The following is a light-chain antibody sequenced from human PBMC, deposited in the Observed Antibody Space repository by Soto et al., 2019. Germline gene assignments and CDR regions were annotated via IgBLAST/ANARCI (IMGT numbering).Light chain of an antibody. CDR2: TVS. CDR3: QQCKTFPFT. J-gene: IGKJ3*01. CDR1: HGVSGW. V-gene: IGKV1-12*01. Sequence: IQMTQSPSSVSASVGDTVTLSCQTSHGVSGWLAWYQQKPGKAPTLLIYTVSNLQSGVPSRFSGSGSGTDFRLTITNLQPEDFATYFGQQCKTFPFTFDPGTKVEVK.